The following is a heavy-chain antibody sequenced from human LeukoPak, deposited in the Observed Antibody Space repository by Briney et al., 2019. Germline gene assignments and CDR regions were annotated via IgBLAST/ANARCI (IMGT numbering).Heavy chain of an antibody. CDR2: ISYDGSNE. J-gene: IGHJ4*02. V-gene: IGHV3-30*18. CDR1: GFTFSSYG. D-gene: IGHD3-9*01. Sequence: GGSLRLSCAASGFTFSSYGMHWVRQAPGKGLEWVAVISYDGSNEYYADSVKGRFTISRDNSKNTLYLQMNSLRAEDTAVYYCAKPSQKYDILTGLIDYWGQGTLVTVSS. CDR3: AKPSQKYDILTGLIDY.